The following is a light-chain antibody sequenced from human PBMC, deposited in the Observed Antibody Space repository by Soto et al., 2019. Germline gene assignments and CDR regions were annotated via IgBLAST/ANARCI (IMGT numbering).Light chain of an antibody. CDR3: SSYTSSSARV. CDR1: SSDVGRYKY. V-gene: IGLV2-14*01. J-gene: IGLJ3*02. CDR2: EVS. Sequence: QSVLTQPASVSGSPGQSITISCTGTSSDVGRYKYVSWYQQHPGKVPKLMIYEVSNRPSGVSSRFSGSKSGNTASLTISGLQAEDGADYYCSSYTSSSARVFGGGTKLTVL.